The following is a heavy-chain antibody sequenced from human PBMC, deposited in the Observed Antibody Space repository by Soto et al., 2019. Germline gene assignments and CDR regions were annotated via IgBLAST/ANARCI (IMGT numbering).Heavy chain of an antibody. V-gene: IGHV4-31*03. Sequence: QVQLQESGPGLVKPSQTLSLTCTVSGGSISSGGYYWSWIRQHPGKGLEWIGYIYYSGSTYYNQAPKSRVTISVDTSKNQFSPKLSSVTAADTAVDYCARGGGEMLNCYYGMDVWGQGTTVTVSS. D-gene: IGHD3-10*02. CDR2: IYYSGST. CDR1: GGSISSGGYY. J-gene: IGHJ6*02. CDR3: ARGGGEMLNCYYGMDV.